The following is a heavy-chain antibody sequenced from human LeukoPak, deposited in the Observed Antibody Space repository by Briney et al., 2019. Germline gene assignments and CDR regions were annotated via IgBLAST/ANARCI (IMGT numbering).Heavy chain of an antibody. Sequence: GGSLRLSCAASGFTFSSYWMSWVRQAPGKGLEWVANIKQDGSEKYYVDSVKGRFTISRDNAKNSLYLQMNSLRAEDTAVYYCARVAPGHDIGRGYFDYWGQGTLVTASS. D-gene: IGHD2-21*01. CDR2: IKQDGSEK. V-gene: IGHV3-7*01. CDR3: ARVAPGHDIGRGYFDY. CDR1: GFTFSSYW. J-gene: IGHJ4*02.